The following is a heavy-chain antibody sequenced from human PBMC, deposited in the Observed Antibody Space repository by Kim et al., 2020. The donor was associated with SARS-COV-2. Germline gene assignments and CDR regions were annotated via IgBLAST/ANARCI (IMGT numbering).Heavy chain of an antibody. CDR2: ISYDGSNK. J-gene: IGHJ1*01. CDR1: GFTFSSYG. CDR3: AKDRFRRFSPGIAVAFFQH. D-gene: IGHD6-19*01. V-gene: IGHV3-30*18. Sequence: GGSLRLSCAAFGFTFSSYGMHWVRQAPGKGLEWVAVISYDGSNKYYADSVKGRFTISRDNSKNTLYLQMNSLRAEDTAVYYCAKDRFRRFSPGIAVAFFQHWGQGTLVTVSS.